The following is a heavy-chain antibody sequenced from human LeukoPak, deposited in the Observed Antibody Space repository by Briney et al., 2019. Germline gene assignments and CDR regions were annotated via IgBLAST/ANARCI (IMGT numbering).Heavy chain of an antibody. D-gene: IGHD3-10*01. V-gene: IGHV3-21*01. Sequence: GGSLRFSCAASGFTFSSYGMHWVRQAPGKGLEWVSSISSSSSSSYIYYADSVKGRFTISRDNARNSLYLQMSSLRAEDTAVYYCARDQERGSETYNWFDPWGQGTLVTVSS. CDR1: GFTFSSYG. J-gene: IGHJ5*02. CDR2: ISSSSSSSYI. CDR3: ARDQERGSETYNWFDP.